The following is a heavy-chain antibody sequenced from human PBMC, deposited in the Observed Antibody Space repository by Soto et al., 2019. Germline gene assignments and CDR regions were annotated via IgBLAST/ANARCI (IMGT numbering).Heavy chain of an antibody. CDR2: INGYNGNR. CDR1: GFTFTSFG. Sequence: QVQLVQSGAELKKPGASVKVSCRASGFTFTSFGFGWVRQAPGQGREWMGWINGYNGNRNYAQKFRGRLTMTTDTSTDTAYMELKYLRSDDTAVYYCARDGDFWGGYYDHWGQGTLVTVSS. CDR3: ARDGDFWGGYYDH. V-gene: IGHV1-18*01. D-gene: IGHD3-3*01. J-gene: IGHJ4*02.